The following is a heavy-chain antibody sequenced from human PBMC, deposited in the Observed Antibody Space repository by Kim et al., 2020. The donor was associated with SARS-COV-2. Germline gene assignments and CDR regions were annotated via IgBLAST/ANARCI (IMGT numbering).Heavy chain of an antibody. CDR1: GGPFSGSH. Sequence: SETLSLTCAVYGGPFSGSHWTWIRQPPGKGLEWIGDINHSGNTNYNPSLKSRVTISIDTSKNQFYLKVSSVTAADTAVYYCASRSSSWRPFDYWGQGTLVTVST. D-gene: IGHD2-2*01. CDR2: INHSGNT. V-gene: IGHV4-34*01. J-gene: IGHJ4*02. CDR3: ASRSSSWRPFDY.